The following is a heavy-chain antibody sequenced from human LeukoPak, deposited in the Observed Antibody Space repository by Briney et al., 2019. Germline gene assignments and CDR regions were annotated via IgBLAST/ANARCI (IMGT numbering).Heavy chain of an antibody. D-gene: IGHD2/OR15-2a*01. V-gene: IGHV3-23*01. Sequence: TGGSLRLSCAVSGFPFSSYAMSWVRQAPGKGLGWVSAISGSGGNKYYADSVKGRFTISRDNSKNTLYLQMNSLSAENAAVYYCAKLRVRPMDVWGKGTTVTVSS. J-gene: IGHJ6*03. CDR3: AKLRVRPMDV. CDR2: ISGSGGNK. CDR1: GFPFSSYA.